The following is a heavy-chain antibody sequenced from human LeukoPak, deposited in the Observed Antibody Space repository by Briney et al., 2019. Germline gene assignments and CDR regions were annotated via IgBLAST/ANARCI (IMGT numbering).Heavy chain of an antibody. Sequence: QPGSSLRLSCAASGFTFSSYGMHWVRQAPGKGLEWVAVISYDGSNKYYADSVKGRFTISRDNSKNTLYLQMNSLRAEDTAVYYCAKIMDLWNLRLGVDYWGQGTLVTVSS. CDR2: ISYDGSNK. D-gene: IGHD1-1*01. CDR1: GFTFSSYG. J-gene: IGHJ4*02. CDR3: AKIMDLWNLRLGVDY. V-gene: IGHV3-30*18.